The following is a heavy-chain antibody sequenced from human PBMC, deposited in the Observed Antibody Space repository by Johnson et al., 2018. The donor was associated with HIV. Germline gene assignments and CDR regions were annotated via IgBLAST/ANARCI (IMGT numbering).Heavy chain of an antibody. Sequence: MLLVESGGGLVQPGGSLRLSCAASGFTFSSYWMSWVRQAPGKGLEWVANIKQDGSEKYYVDSVKGRFTISRDNAKNSLYLQMNSLRAEDTAVYYCARERDSRCYYSDAFDIWGQGTMVTVSS. D-gene: IGHD3-22*01. CDR2: IKQDGSEK. CDR3: ARERDSRCYYSDAFDI. V-gene: IGHV3-7*05. CDR1: GFTFSSYW. J-gene: IGHJ3*02.